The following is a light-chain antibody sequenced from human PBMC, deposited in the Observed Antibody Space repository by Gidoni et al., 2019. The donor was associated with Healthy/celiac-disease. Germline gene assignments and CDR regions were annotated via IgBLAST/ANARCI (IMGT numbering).Light chain of an antibody. CDR2: GNS. CDR3: QSYDSSLSGSWV. V-gene: IGLV1-40*01. CDR1: SSNIGAGYA. Sequence: QSVLTPPPSVSGAPGQRVTISCTGSSSNIGAGYAVHWYQQLPGTAPKLLIYGNSNRPSGVPDRFSGSKSGTSASLAITGLQAGDEADYYCQSYDSSLSGSWVFGGGTKLTVL. J-gene: IGLJ3*02.